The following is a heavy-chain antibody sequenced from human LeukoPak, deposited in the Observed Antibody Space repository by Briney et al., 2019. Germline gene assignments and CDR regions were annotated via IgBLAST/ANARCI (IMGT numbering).Heavy chain of an antibody. Sequence: PGGSLRLSCAASGFTFSSYSMNWVRQAPGKGLEWVSYISSSSSTIYYADSVKGRLTISRDNAKNSLYLQMNSLKAGDTAVYYCARATVVVVTNWFDRWVQGTLVAVSS. J-gene: IGHJ5*02. CDR1: GFTFSSYS. CDR3: ARATVVVVTNWFDR. CDR2: ISSSSSTI. D-gene: IGHD2-15*01. V-gene: IGHV3-48*01.